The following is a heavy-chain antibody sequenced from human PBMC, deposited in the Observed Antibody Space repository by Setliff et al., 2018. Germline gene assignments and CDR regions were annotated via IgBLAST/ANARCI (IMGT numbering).Heavy chain of an antibody. J-gene: IGHJ4*02. CDR2: ISHSGST. D-gene: IGHD2-2*01. CDR1: GGSFTTYF. V-gene: IGHV4-34*01. CDR3: RLAHCSSPSCEEALDY. Sequence: SETLSLTCAVYGGSFTTYFWSWIRQPPGKGLGWIGEISHSGSTNYNPSLKSRVTMSVGRPKNQFSLNLNSVTAADTAVYYFRLAHCSSPSCEEALDYWSQGTLVTVSS.